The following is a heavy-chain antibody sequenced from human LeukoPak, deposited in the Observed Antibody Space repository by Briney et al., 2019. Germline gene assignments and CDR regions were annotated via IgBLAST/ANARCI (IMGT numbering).Heavy chain of an antibody. CDR1: GGSFSGYY. J-gene: IGHJ4*02. CDR2: INHSGCT. V-gene: IGHV4-34*01. D-gene: IGHD2-2*01. CDR3: ARSKRTPYFDY. Sequence: SETLSLTCAGYGGSFSGYYWNWIRQPPGKGLEWIGEINHSGCTNYNPALKSRVTISVDTSKNQFSLKLSSVTAADTAVYYCARSKRTPYFDYWGQGTLVTVSS.